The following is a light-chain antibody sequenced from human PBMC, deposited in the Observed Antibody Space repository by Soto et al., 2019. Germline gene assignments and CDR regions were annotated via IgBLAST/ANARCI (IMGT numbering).Light chain of an antibody. J-gene: IGKJ5*01. CDR3: HQRSNWPPEIT. CDR1: QSVRSY. CDR2: DAS. V-gene: IGKV3-11*01. Sequence: EIVLTQSPATLSLSPGEKATLSCRASQSVRSYLAWYQQKPGQAPRLLIYDASNRATAIPARFSGSGSGTDFTLTISSLEPEDFAVYYCHQRSNWPPEITFGQGTRLEIK.